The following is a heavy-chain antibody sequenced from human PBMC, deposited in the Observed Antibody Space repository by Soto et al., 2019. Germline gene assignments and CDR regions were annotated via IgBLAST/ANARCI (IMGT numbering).Heavy chain of an antibody. D-gene: IGHD2-2*01. CDR2: IYYSGST. CDR3: ATSLGYCSSTSCYSSGLDY. Sequence: SETLSLTCTVSGAPIGSSSYYWAGFGQPQGKGLEWIGSIYYSGSTYYNPSLKSRVTISVDTSKNQFSLKLSSVTAADTAVYYCATSLGYCSSTSCYSSGLDYWGQGTLVTVSS. CDR1: GAPIGSSSYY. J-gene: IGHJ4*02. V-gene: IGHV4-39*01.